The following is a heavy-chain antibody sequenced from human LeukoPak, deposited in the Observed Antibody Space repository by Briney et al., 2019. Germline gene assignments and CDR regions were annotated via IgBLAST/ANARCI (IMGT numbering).Heavy chain of an antibody. D-gene: IGHD5-12*01. J-gene: IGHJ6*03. Sequence: GGSLRLSCAASGFTFSSYWMHWVRQAPGKGLVGVSRVNSDGTGKTYADSVEGRFTIYRENAKNTVYLQMNSLRAEDTAIYYCIRTLIVATSPYMDVWGKGTTVTVSS. CDR3: IRTLIVATSPYMDV. V-gene: IGHV3-74*01. CDR2: VNSDGTGK. CDR1: GFTFSSYW.